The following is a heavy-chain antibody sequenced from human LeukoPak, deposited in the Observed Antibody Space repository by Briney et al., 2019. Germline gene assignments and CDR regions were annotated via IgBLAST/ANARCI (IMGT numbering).Heavy chain of an antibody. Sequence: GGSLRLSCAASGFTFSSYSMNWVRQAPGKGLEWVSSISSSSSYIYYADSVKGRFTISRDNAKNSLYLQMNSLRAEDTAVYYCAREEALTYELDYWGQGTLVTVSS. CDR3: AREEALTYELDY. V-gene: IGHV3-21*01. J-gene: IGHJ4*02. D-gene: IGHD3-3*01. CDR2: ISSSSSYI. CDR1: GFTFSSYS.